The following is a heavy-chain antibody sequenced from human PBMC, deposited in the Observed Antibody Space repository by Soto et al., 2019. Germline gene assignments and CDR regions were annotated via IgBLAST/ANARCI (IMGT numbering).Heavy chain of an antibody. V-gene: IGHV1-69*13. CDR3: ARVLALPLRFLTMDV. CDR1: VGPLRRYA. CDR2: IIPIFGTA. J-gene: IGHJ6*02. Sequence: SVQVSCKASVGPLRRYAISWVRQAPGQGLEWMGGIIPIFGTANYAQKFQGRVTITADESTSTAYMELSSLRSEDTAVYYCARVLALPLRFLTMDVWGQGNTVTVSS. D-gene: IGHD3-3*01.